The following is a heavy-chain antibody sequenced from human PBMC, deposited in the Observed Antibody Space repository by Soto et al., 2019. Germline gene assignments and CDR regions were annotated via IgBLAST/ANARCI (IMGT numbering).Heavy chain of an antibody. V-gene: IGHV3-30-3*01. CDR2: ISYDGSNK. D-gene: IGHD6-13*01. Sequence: QVQLVESGGGVVQPGRSLRLSCVASGFTFSSYAMHWVRQAPGKGLEWVAVISYDGSNKYYADSVKGRFTISRDNSKNTLYLQMNSLRTEDTSVYYCARAESSSWGFDYWGQGTLVTVSS. CDR3: ARAESSSWGFDY. CDR1: GFTFSSYA. J-gene: IGHJ4*02.